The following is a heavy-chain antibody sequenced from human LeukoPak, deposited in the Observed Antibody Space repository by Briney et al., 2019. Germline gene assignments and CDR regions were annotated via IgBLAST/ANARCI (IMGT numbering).Heavy chain of an antibody. Sequence: GGSLRLSCVASGFTFITYSMNWVRQAPGKGLEWVSSISSSSDYIYYADSVKGRFTISRDNAKNSLYLQMNSLRAEDTAVYYCAELGITMIGGVWGKGTTVTISS. J-gene: IGHJ6*04. CDR2: ISSSSDYI. V-gene: IGHV3-21*01. CDR1: GFTFITYS. CDR3: AELGITMIGGV. D-gene: IGHD3-10*02.